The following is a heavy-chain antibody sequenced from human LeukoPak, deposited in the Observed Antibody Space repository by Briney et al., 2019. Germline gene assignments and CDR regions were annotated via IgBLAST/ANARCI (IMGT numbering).Heavy chain of an antibody. CDR3: ARGGGYSYGIMDV. J-gene: IGHJ6*03. Sequence: ASVKLSCKASGYTFTSYDINWVRQATGQGLEWMGWMNTNSGNTGYAQKFQGRVTITRNTSISTVYIELSSLRSEDTAVYYCARGGGYSYGIMDVWGKGTPVTVSS. V-gene: IGHV1-8*03. D-gene: IGHD5-18*01. CDR1: GYTFTSYD. CDR2: MNTNSGNT.